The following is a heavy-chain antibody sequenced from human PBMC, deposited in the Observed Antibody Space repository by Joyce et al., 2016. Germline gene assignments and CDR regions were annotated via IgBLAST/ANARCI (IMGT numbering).Heavy chain of an antibody. D-gene: IGHD1-14*01. Sequence: QVLLVQSGATVKRPGSSLKVSCKSSGGAFSNFTVNWLRQAPGQRLEWMGGIIPVFGAAKYAEHFQGRVTLTADLSTRTAFMELSSLTSADTAVYYCARGGTSSDHFFFYTLDIWGPGTTVIVSS. V-gene: IGHV1-69*12. J-gene: IGHJ6*02. CDR3: ARGGTSSDHFFFYTLDI. CDR2: IIPVFGAA. CDR1: GGAFSNFT.